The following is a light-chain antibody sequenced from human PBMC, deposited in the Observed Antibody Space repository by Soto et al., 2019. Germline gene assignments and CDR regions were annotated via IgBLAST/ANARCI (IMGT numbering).Light chain of an antibody. Sequence: EIVMTQSPSTLSVSPVERATLSCRASQSVSSNLAWYQQKPGQAPRLLIFGASTRATGIPARFSGSGSGTDFTLTISSLQSEDFGVYFCQQYDKWPLTFGGGTKVDI. CDR3: QQYDKWPLT. CDR1: QSVSSN. J-gene: IGKJ4*01. CDR2: GAS. V-gene: IGKV3D-15*01.